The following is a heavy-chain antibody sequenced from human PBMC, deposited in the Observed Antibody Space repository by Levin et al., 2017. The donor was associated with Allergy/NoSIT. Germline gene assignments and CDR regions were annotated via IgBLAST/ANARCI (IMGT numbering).Heavy chain of an antibody. D-gene: IGHD6-19*01. CDR1: GFTFSSYS. CDR3: AKLLPGGGAVAGTDY. Sequence: PGGSLRLSCAASGFTFSSYSMNWVRQAPGKGLEWVSYISSSSSTIYYADSVKGRFTISRDNAKNSLYLQMNSLRDEDTAVYYCAKLLPGGGAVAGTDYWGQGTLVTVSS. J-gene: IGHJ4*02. V-gene: IGHV3-48*02. CDR2: ISSSSSTI.